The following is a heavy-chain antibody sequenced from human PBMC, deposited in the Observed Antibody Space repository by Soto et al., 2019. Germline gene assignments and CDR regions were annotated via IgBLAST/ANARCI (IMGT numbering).Heavy chain of an antibody. CDR3: AADGYSYGYSLGYYYGMDV. CDR2: IVVGSGNT. J-gene: IGHJ6*02. D-gene: IGHD5-18*01. V-gene: IGHV1-58*01. CDR1: GFTFTSSA. Sequence: SVKVSCKASGFTFTSSAVQWVRQARGQRLEWIGWIVVGSGNTNYAQKFQERVTITRDMSTSTTYMELSSLRSEDTAVYYCAADGYSYGYSLGYYYGMDVWGQGTTVTVSS.